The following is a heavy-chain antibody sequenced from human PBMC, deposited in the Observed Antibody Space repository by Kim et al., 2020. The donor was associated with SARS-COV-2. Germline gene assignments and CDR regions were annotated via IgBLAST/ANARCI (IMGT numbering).Heavy chain of an antibody. CDR3: VRSYSDPYFYYS. CDR1: GVSITTYY. Sequence: SETLSLTCTVSGVSITTYYWSWIRQAAGRGLEWIGRIYFTGITKYNPSLESRVTMSIDTSTSQFSLTLTSVTAADTAVYYCVRSYSDPYFYYSWGQGTLV. CDR2: IYFTGIT. J-gene: IGHJ4*02. V-gene: IGHV4-4*07. D-gene: IGHD2-21*02.